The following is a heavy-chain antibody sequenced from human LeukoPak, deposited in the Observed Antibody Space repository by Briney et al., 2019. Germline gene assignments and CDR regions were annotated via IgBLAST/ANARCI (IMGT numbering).Heavy chain of an antibody. D-gene: IGHD3-22*01. V-gene: IGHV1-18*01. CDR1: GYTFTSYG. Sequence: ASVKVSCKASGYTFTSYGISWVRQAPGQGLKWMGWISAYNGNTNYAQKLQGRVTMTTDTSTSTAYMELRSLRSDDTAVYYCARAMLVVVTPYDAFDIWGQGTMVTVSS. CDR2: ISAYNGNT. J-gene: IGHJ3*02. CDR3: ARAMLVVVTPYDAFDI.